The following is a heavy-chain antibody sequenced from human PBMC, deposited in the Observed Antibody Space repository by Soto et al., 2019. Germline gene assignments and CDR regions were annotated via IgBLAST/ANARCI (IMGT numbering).Heavy chain of an antibody. D-gene: IGHD2-21*01. CDR2: ISSSGSTI. CDR3: AKLPLLRVVDNWFAP. J-gene: IGHJ5*02. V-gene: IGHV3-48*02. Sequence: EVQLVESGGGLIQPGGSLRLSCVGSGFTFSTYSMNWVRQAPGKGLEWIAFISSSGSTITYADSGKERVTISRENAKNSVYLQMNSLRDEDTGLYYCAKLPLLRVVDNWFAPWGQGTQVTVSS. CDR1: GFTFSTYS.